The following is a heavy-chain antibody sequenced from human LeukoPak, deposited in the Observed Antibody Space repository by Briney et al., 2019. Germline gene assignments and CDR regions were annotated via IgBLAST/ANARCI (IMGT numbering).Heavy chain of an antibody. CDR3: ARDEVRVGGDAFDI. CDR1: GGSISSGDYY. V-gene: IGHV4-30-4*08. D-gene: IGHD3-16*01. Sequence: PSQTLSLTCTVSGGSISSGDYYWSWIRQPPGKGLEWIGYIYYSGSTYYNPSPKSRVTISVDTSKNQFSLKLSSVTAADTAVYYCARDEVRVGGDAFDIWGQGTMVTVSS. CDR2: IYYSGST. J-gene: IGHJ3*02.